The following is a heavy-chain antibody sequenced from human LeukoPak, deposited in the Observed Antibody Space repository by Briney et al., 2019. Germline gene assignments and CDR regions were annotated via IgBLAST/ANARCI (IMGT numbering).Heavy chain of an antibody. J-gene: IGHJ4*02. V-gene: IGHV4-34*01. CDR1: GGSFSGYY. CDR3: ARGRRYSYGYFDY. D-gene: IGHD5-18*01. CDR2: INHSGST. Sequence: PETLSLTCTVYGGSFSGYYWSWIRQPPGKGLEWIGEINHSGSTNYNPSLKSRVTISVDTSKNQFSLKLTSVTAADTAVYYCARGRRYSYGYFDYWGQGTLVTVSS.